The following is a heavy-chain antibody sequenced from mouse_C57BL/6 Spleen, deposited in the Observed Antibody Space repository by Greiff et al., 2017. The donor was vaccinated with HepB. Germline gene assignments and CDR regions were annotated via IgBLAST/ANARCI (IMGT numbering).Heavy chain of an antibody. V-gene: IGHV1-66*01. CDR2: IYPGSGNT. J-gene: IGHJ2*01. Sequence: QVQLKESGPELVKPGASVKISCKASGYSFTSYYIHWVKQRPGQGLEWIGWIYPGSGNTKYNEKFKGKATLTADTSSSTAYMQLSSLTSEDSAVYYCARGGVRAYYYDPDFDYWGQGTTLTVSS. D-gene: IGHD1-1*01. CDR3: ARGGVRAYYYDPDFDY. CDR1: GYSFTSYY.